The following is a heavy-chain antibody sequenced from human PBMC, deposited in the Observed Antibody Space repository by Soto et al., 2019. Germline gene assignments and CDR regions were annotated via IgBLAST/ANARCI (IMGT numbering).Heavy chain of an antibody. CDR1: GFTFSNAW. Sequence: EVQLVESGGGLVKPGGSLRLSCAASGFTFSNAWMSWVRQAPGKGLEWVGRIKSKTDGGTTDYAAPVKGRFTISRDDSKNTLYLQMNSLKTEDTAVYYCTTAYYDSSGYYKYWGLGTLVTVSS. CDR2: IKSKTDGGTT. V-gene: IGHV3-15*01. J-gene: IGHJ4*02. D-gene: IGHD3-22*01. CDR3: TTAYYDSSGYYKY.